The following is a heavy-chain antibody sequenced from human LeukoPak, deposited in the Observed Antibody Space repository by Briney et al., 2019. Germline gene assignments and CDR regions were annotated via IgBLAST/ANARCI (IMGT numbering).Heavy chain of an antibody. D-gene: IGHD2-2*01. Sequence: PGGSLRLSCAASGFTFSDYYMSWIRQAPGKGLEWVSYISSSGSTIYYADSVKGRFTISRDNAKNSLYLQMNSLRAEDTAVYYCARDRSINLWYYYMDVWGKGTTVTVSS. CDR1: GFTFSDYY. CDR3: ARDRSINLWYYYMDV. J-gene: IGHJ6*03. V-gene: IGHV3-11*04. CDR2: ISSSGSTI.